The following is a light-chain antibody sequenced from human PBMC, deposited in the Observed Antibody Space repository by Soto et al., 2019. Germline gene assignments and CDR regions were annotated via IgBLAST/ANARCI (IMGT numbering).Light chain of an antibody. Sequence: EIILTQYPDTLSLSPGERATLSCRASQSVSSSRLAWYRQKPGQAPRLLIYGASSRATGIPDRFCGSGSGTDFSLTISGLEPEDFAVYHCQQYGSSPWTFGQGTKVDIK. CDR3: QQYGSSPWT. J-gene: IGKJ1*01. V-gene: IGKV3-20*01. CDR1: QSVSSSR. CDR2: GAS.